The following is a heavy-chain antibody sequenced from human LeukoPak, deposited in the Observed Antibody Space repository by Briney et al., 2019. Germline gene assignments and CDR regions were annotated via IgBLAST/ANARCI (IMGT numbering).Heavy chain of an antibody. CDR2: FDPEDGET. Sequence: ASVKVSCKVSGYTLTELSMHWVRQAPGKGLEWMGGFDPEDGETIYAQKFQGRVTMTEDTSTDTAYMELSSLRSEDTAVYYCATQYYYDSSASAGFAFDTWGQGTMVTVSS. J-gene: IGHJ3*02. V-gene: IGHV1-24*01. CDR3: ATQYYYDSSASAGFAFDT. CDR1: GYTLTELS. D-gene: IGHD3-22*01.